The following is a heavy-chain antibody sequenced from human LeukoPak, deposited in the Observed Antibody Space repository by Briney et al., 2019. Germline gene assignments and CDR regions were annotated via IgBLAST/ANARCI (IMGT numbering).Heavy chain of an antibody. CDR3: ARVDYYYYYMDV. CDR1: GFTFDDYG. V-gene: IGHV3-7*01. J-gene: IGHJ6*03. CDR2: IKQDGSEK. Sequence: GGSLRLSCAASGFTFDDYGMSWVRQAPGKGLEWVANIKQDGSEKYYVDSVKGRFTISRDNAKNSLYLQMNSLRAEDTAVYYCARVDYYYYYMDVWGKGTTVTVSS.